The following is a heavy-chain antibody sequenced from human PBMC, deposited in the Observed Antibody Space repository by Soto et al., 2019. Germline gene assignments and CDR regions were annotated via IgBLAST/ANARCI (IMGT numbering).Heavy chain of an antibody. Sequence: QVQLQESGPGLVKPSETLSLTCTVSGGSISSYFWSWIRQPPGKGLEWIGYIYYTGSTNYNPSLKSRVTISVDTSKNQFSLKLSSVTAADTAVYYCANVNWYFDLWGRGTLVTVSS. D-gene: IGHD3-16*01. CDR1: GGSISSYF. CDR3: ANVNWYFDL. V-gene: IGHV4-59*01. J-gene: IGHJ2*01. CDR2: IYYTGST.